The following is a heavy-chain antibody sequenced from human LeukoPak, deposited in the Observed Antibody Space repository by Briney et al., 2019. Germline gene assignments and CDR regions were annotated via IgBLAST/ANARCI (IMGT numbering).Heavy chain of an antibody. CDR2: IYTSGST. D-gene: IGHD3-10*01. CDR1: GGSISSGSYY. CDR3: ARLKSVLLWFGELLSYYFDY. Sequence: PSQTLSLTCTVSGGSISSGSYYWSWIRQPAGKGLEWIGRIYTSGSTNYNPSLKSRVTISVDTSKNQFSLKLRSVTAADTAVYYCARLKSVLLWFGELLSYYFDYWGQGTLVTVSS. V-gene: IGHV4-61*02. J-gene: IGHJ4*02.